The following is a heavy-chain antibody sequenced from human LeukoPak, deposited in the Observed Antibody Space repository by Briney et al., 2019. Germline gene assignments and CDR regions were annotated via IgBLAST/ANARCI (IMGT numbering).Heavy chain of an antibody. CDR1: GGSVSSGDYY. J-gene: IGHJ6*02. CDR3: ARDSAIFYGMDV. D-gene: IGHD1-26*01. V-gene: IGHV4-30-4*01. CDR2: IFYSGST. Sequence: PSETLSLTCTVSGGSVSSGDYYWSWIRQPPGKGLEWIGCIFYSGSTYYNPSLKSRLFISVDTSRNQFSLKLTSVTAADTAVYYCARDSAIFYGMDVWGQGTTVTVSS.